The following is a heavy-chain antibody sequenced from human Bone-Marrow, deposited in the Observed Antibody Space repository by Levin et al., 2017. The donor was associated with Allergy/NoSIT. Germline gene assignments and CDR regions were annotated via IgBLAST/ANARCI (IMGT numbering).Heavy chain of an antibody. D-gene: IGHD6-6*01. Sequence: RAGGSLRLSCAASGFAFSDSALHWVRQASGTGLEWVGRIRSKANNYATAYTASVKGRFTISRDDSKDTAHLQMSSLKTDDTAVYYCHVPPDVWGRGTTVTVSS. CDR3: HVPPDV. CDR1: GFAFSDSA. V-gene: IGHV3-73*01. CDR2: IRSKANNYAT. J-gene: IGHJ6*04.